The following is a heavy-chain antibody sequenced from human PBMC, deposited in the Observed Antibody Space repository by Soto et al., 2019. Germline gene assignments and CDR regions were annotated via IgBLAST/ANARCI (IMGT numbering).Heavy chain of an antibody. Sequence: EVQLVESGGGLIQPGGSLRLSCAASGFTVSSNYMSWVRQAPGKGLEWVSVIYSGGSTYYADSVKGRFTISRDNSKNTRYLQMKSLRAEDKAVYYCARGGVGRWFDPWGQGPLVTVSS. CDR3: ARGGVGRWFDP. J-gene: IGHJ5*02. D-gene: IGHD1-26*01. V-gene: IGHV3-53*01. CDR2: IYSGGST. CDR1: GFTVSSNY.